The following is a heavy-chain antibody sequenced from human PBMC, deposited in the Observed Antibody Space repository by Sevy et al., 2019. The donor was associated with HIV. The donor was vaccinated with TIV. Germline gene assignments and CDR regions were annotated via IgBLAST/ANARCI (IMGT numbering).Heavy chain of an antibody. V-gene: IGHV3-21*06. J-gene: IGHJ3*02. D-gene: IGHD2-2*01. CDR1: GFTFSSYP. CDR2: ISGISNYI. Sequence: GGCLRLSCAASGFTFSSYPMNWVRQAPGKGLEWVSSISGISNYIYYADSVKGRFTISRDNAKSSLYLRMNSLRAEDTADYYCARTGCSITSCITADAFDIWGQGTLVTVSS. CDR3: ARTGCSITSCITADAFDI.